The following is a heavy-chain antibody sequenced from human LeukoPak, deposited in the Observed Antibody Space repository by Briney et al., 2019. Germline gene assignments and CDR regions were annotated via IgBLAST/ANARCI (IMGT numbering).Heavy chain of an antibody. D-gene: IGHD6-19*01. CDR1: GFTLSEYY. Sequence: WGSLSLSFAGSGFTLSEYYIRWIRQAPGKGLEWVSDISSTADIVSYADFVLGRFTISRDNGDDSLSLQLNNLRAEDTAVYYCARKTVAGTFSCWSEARLVTVSS. CDR2: ISSTADIV. CDR3: ARKTVAGTFSC. J-gene: IGHJ4*02. V-gene: IGHV3-11*01.